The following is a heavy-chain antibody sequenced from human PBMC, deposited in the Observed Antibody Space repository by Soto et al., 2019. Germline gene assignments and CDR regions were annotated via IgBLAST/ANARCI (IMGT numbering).Heavy chain of an antibody. CDR3: ARGIAARPAGGNWFDP. J-gene: IGHJ5*02. Sequence: QVQLVQSGAELKKPGSSVKVSCKASGGTFSSYAISWVRQAPGQGLEWMGGIIPIFGTANYAQKFQGRVTTTADESTSTADMGLSSLRSEDTAVYYCARGIAARPAGGNWFDPWGQGTLVTVSS. V-gene: IGHV1-69*01. D-gene: IGHD6-6*01. CDR2: IIPIFGTA. CDR1: GGTFSSYA.